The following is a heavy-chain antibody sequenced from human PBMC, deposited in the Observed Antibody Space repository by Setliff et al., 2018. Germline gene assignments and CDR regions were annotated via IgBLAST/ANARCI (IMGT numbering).Heavy chain of an antibody. V-gene: IGHV3-23*01. D-gene: IGHD2-15*01. Sequence: GGSLRLSCAASGFTFSTYAMNWVRQAPGKGLEWVASLSASGVSTYYADSVKGQFTISRDNSNNILYLQMNSLRAEDTATYYCARTCSGSGCYAGLESWGQGTPVTVSS. CDR1: GFTFSTYA. J-gene: IGHJ4*02. CDR3: ARTCSGSGCYAGLES. CDR2: LSASGVST.